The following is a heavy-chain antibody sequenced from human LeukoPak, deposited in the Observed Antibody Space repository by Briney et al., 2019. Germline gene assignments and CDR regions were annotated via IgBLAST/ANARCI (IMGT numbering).Heavy chain of an antibody. CDR1: GFTFSKAW. V-gene: IGHV3-15*01. Sequence: GGSLRLSCAASGFTFSKAWMSWVSQAPGKGLEWVGRIKSKSDGGTTDYAAPVRGRFTISRDDAKNTLYMQMNSLKTEDTAVYYCTTDFRRGYTYGNHDYWGQGTLVTVSS. J-gene: IGHJ4*02. CDR2: IKSKSDGGTT. D-gene: IGHD5-18*01. CDR3: TTDFRRGYTYGNHDY.